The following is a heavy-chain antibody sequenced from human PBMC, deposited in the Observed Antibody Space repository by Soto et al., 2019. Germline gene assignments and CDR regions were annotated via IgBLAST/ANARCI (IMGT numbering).Heavy chain of an antibody. Sequence: PSETLSLTCTVSGGSISSYYWSWIRQPPGKGLEWIAYIYYTGSTNYNPSLKSRVTLSADTSKNQFSLKLISVTAADTAVYYCARQSYSSYYFDYWGQGTLVTVSS. D-gene: IGHD6-13*01. J-gene: IGHJ4*02. CDR3: ARQSYSSYYFDY. CDR2: IYYTGST. CDR1: GGSISSYY. V-gene: IGHV4-59*01.